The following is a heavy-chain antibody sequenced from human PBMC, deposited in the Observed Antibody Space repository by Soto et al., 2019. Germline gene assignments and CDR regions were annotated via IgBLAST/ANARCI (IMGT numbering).Heavy chain of an antibody. D-gene: IGHD3-10*01. J-gene: IGHJ6*02. CDR2: INHSGST. Sequence: SETLSLTCAVYGGSFSGYYWSWIRQPPGKWLEWSGEINHSGSTNYNPSLESRVTISVDTPKNQFSLKLSSVTAADTAVYYCASRVSMWFGELFSGMDVWGQGTTVTVSS. CDR3: ASRVSMWFGELFSGMDV. V-gene: IGHV4-34*01. CDR1: GGSFSGYY.